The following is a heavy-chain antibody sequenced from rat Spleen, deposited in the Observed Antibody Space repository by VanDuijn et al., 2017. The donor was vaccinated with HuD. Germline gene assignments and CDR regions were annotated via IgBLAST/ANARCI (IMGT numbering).Heavy chain of an antibody. Sequence: EVQLVESGGGLVQPGRSMSLSCATSGFIFSNYYMVWVRQAPTKGLEWVASISPSGGSTYYRDSVKGRFTVSRDNAKSTLYLQMDSLRSEDTATYYCARHPDYSNYFDYWGQGVMVTVSS. CDR2: ISPSGGST. CDR3: ARHPDYSNYFDY. J-gene: IGHJ2*01. CDR1: GFIFSNYY. V-gene: IGHV5-25*01. D-gene: IGHD1-1*01.